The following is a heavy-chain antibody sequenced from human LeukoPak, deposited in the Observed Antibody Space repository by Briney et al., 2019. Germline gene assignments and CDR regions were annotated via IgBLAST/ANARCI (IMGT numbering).Heavy chain of an antibody. Sequence: PGGSLRLSCAASGFTFSDYSMNWVRQAPGKGLEWISYVGISSGNTKYADSVKGRFTISGDSAKNSVYLQMNSLRVEDTAVYYWARDFRYAFDNWGQGTLVTVSS. CDR2: VGISSGNT. CDR1: GFTFSDYS. CDR3: ARDFRYAFDN. V-gene: IGHV3-48*04. J-gene: IGHJ4*02. D-gene: IGHD5-12*01.